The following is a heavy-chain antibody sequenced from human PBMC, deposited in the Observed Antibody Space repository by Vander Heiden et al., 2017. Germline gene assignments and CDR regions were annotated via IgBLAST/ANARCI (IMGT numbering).Heavy chain of an antibody. CDR1: GSTFSSYA. J-gene: IGHJ6*02. Sequence: QVQLVESGGGVVKPGRSLRLYCADSGSTFSSYAMHWVRQAPGKGLEWVAVISYDGSNKHYADSVKGRFTISRDNSKNTLSLQMNSLRAEDTAVYYCAKEGLDFWTGYPPSYGMDVWGQGTTVTGSS. D-gene: IGHD3-3*01. CDR3: AKEGLDFWTGYPPSYGMDV. CDR2: ISYDGSNK. V-gene: IGHV3-30*01.